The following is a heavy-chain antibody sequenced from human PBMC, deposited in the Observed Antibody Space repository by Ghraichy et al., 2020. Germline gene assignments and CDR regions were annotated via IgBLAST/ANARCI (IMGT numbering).Heavy chain of an antibody. Sequence: SETLSLTCTVSGGSISSSSYYWGWIRQPPGKGLEWIGSIYYSGSTYYNPSLKSRVTISVDTSKNQFSLKLSSVTAADTAVYYCATSMDIVATIRGWNWFDPWGQGTLVTVSS. CDR1: GGSISSSSYY. CDR3: ATSMDIVATIRGWNWFDP. CDR2: IYYSGST. J-gene: IGHJ5*02. D-gene: IGHD5-12*01. V-gene: IGHV4-39*01.